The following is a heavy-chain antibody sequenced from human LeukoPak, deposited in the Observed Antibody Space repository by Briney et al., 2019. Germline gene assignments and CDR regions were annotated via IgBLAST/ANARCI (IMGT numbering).Heavy chain of an antibody. CDR1: GFTISRYW. CDR3: TTVRSSNRYHLCDY. J-gene: IGHJ4*02. V-gene: IGHV3-74*03. CDR2: ISPDGSTT. Sequence: GGSLRLSCAASGFTISRYWMQWVRQAPGKGLMWVSRISPDGSTTLYADSVKGRFTISRDNPKNTLYLQMNSLGAEDTAVYYCTTVRSSNRYHLCDYWGQGTLVTVSS. D-gene: IGHD6-13*01.